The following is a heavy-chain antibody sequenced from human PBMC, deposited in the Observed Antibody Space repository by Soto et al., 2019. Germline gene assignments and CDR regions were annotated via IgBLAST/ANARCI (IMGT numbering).Heavy chain of an antibody. CDR3: ARDFTYGSGSYLYYYGMDV. V-gene: IGHV3-48*01. J-gene: IGHJ6*02. CDR1: GFTLSSYS. Sequence: GGSLRLSCAASGFTLSSYSMNWVRQAPGKGLEWVSYISSSSSTIYYAESVKGRFTISRDNAKNSLFLQMKSLRAEDTAVYYCARDFTYGSGSYLYYYGMDVWGQGTTVTVSS. CDR2: ISSSSSTI. D-gene: IGHD3-10*01.